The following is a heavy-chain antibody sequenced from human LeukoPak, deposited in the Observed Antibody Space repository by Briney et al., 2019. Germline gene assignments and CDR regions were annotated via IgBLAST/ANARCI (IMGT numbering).Heavy chain of an antibody. CDR3: ARHLLVPRRSKCNWFDP. J-gene: IGHJ5*02. Sequence: SETLSLTCTVSGGSISSSSYYWGWIRQPPGKGLEWIGSICYSGSTYYNPSLKSRVTISVDTSKNQFSLKLSSVTAADTAVYYCARHLLVPRRSKCNWFDPWGQGTLVTVSS. V-gene: IGHV4-39*01. D-gene: IGHD2-8*01. CDR2: ICYSGST. CDR1: GGSISSSSYY.